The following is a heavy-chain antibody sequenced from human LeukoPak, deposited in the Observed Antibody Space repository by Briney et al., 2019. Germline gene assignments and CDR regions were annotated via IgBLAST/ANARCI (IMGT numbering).Heavy chain of an antibody. J-gene: IGHJ4*02. Sequence: SETLSLTCAVYGGSFSGYYWSWIRQPAGKGLEWIGRIYTSGSTNYNPSLKSRVTMSVDTSKNQFSLKLSSVTAADTAVYYCARGTDGYPDYWGQGTLVTVSS. CDR1: GGSFSGYY. CDR2: IYTSGST. V-gene: IGHV4-59*10. CDR3: ARGTDGYPDY. D-gene: IGHD5-24*01.